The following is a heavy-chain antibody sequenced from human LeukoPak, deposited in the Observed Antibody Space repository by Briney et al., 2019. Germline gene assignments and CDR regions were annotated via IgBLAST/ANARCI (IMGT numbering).Heavy chain of an antibody. CDR3: ARDLLSDGYTWYFDL. J-gene: IGHJ2*01. Sequence: SQTLSLTCSVSGDSISGGGYYWNWIRQHPGKGLEWIGYIYYSGSTYYNPSLKSRVTISVDTSKNQFSLKLSSVTAADTAVYYCARDLLSDGYTWYFDLWGRGTLVTVSS. D-gene: IGHD5-18*01. V-gene: IGHV4-31*03. CDR2: IYYSGST. CDR1: GDSISGGGYY.